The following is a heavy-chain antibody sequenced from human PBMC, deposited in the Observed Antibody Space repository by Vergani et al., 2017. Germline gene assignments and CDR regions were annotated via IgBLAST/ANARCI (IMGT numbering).Heavy chain of an antibody. Sequence: QVQLQESGPGLVKPSQTLSLTCTVSGGSISSGRYYWSWIRQPAGKGLEWIGRIYTSGSTNYNPSLKSRVTISVDTSKNQFSLKLSSVTAADTAVYYCARDLMAYYYDSSGSTLYWYFDLWGRGTLVTVSS. J-gene: IGHJ2*01. D-gene: IGHD3-22*01. CDR1: GGSISSGRYY. CDR2: IYTSGST. V-gene: IGHV4-61*02. CDR3: ARDLMAYYYDSSGSTLYWYFDL.